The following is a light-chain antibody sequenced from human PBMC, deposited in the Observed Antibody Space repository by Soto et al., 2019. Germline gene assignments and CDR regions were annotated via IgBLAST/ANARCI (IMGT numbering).Light chain of an antibody. CDR3: MQGTHWPWT. J-gene: IGKJ1*01. CDR1: QGLVYSNGDVF. Sequence: DVVMTQSPLSLPVTLGQPASISCRSSQGLVYSNGDVFLNWFHQRPGQSPRSLIYMVSKRDSGVPDRFSGSGSGTDFTLRISRVEAEDVGVYYCMQGTHWPWTFGEGTTVEIK. CDR2: MVS. V-gene: IGKV2-30*01.